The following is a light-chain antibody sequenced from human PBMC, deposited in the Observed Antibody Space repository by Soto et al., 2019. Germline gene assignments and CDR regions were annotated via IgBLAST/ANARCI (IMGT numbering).Light chain of an antibody. CDR1: QSVGSSY. CDR3: QQYGSAPRT. CDR2: GAS. J-gene: IGKJ1*01. Sequence: EIVLTQSPGALSLSPGERATLSCGASQSVGSSYLAWYQQKPGQAPRLLIYGASTRATGIPDRLSGSGSGTDFTLTISRLEPEDFAVYYCQQYGSAPRTFGQGTKVDIK. V-gene: IGKV3-20*01.